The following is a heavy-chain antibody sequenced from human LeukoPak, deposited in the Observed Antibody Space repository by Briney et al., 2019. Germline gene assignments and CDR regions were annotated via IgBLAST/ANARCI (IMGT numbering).Heavy chain of an antibody. J-gene: IGHJ4*02. CDR3: ARAPYYYDSSGKPGRAYFDY. D-gene: IGHD3-22*01. CDR1: GYTFTSYY. V-gene: IGHV1-46*01. Sequence: GASVKVSCKASGYTFTSYYMHWVRQAPGQGLEWMGVINPSCGSTSYAQKFQGRVTMTRDTSTSTVYMELSSLRSEDTAVYYCARAPYYYDSSGKPGRAYFDYWGQGTLVTVSS. CDR2: INPSCGST.